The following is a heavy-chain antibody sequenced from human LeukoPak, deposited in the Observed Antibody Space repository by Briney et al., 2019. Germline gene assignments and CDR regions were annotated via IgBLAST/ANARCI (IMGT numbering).Heavy chain of an antibody. CDR1: GYTFTSYY. J-gene: IGHJ4*02. Sequence: ASVKVSCKASGYTFTSYYMHWVRQAPGQGLEWMGIINPSGGSTSYAQKFQGRVTMTRDMSTSTVYMELSSLRSEDTAVYYCAKIGGYSGSYSRDPFDYWGQGTLVTVSS. CDR3: AKIGGYSGSYSRDPFDY. D-gene: IGHD1-26*01. V-gene: IGHV1-46*01. CDR2: INPSGGST.